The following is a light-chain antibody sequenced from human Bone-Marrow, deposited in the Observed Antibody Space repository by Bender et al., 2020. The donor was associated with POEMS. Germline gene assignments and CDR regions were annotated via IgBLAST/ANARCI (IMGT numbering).Light chain of an antibody. CDR3: SSYTTRATLV. V-gene: IGLV2-14*02. CDR1: SSDVGSYNL. J-gene: IGLJ3*02. Sequence: ALTQPASVSGSPGQSSTISCTGTSSDVGSYNLVSWYQQHPGKAPKLLIHEVTKRPSGISNRFSGSKSGNTASRTISGLQAEEEALYYCSSYTTRATLVFGGGTRVTVL. CDR2: EVT.